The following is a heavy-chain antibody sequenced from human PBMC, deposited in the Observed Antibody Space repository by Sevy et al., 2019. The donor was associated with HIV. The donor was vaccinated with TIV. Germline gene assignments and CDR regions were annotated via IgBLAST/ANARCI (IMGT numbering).Heavy chain of an antibody. CDR2: FDPEDGET. D-gene: IGHD3-22*01. CDR1: GHTLNRLG. J-gene: IGHJ4*02. V-gene: IGHV1-24*01. Sequence: ASVKVSCKVYGHTLNRLGMHWVRQAPGKGLEGMGSFDPEDGETFQAQKFQGRVTMTDDTFTDTAYMELSSLRSEDTAVYYCAATKDYYENSGSPFDYWGQGTLVTVSS. CDR3: AATKDYYENSGSPFDY.